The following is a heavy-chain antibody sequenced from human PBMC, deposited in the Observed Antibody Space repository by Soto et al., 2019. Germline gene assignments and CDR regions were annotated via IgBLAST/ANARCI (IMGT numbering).Heavy chain of an antibody. CDR1: GDSIINYY. Sequence: SETLSLTCTVSGDSIINYYWAWIRQPPGKGLEWIGYVHYNGSTRYNPSLKSRVAMSVDKSKNQFSLKLISVTAADTAVYYCARTEVPESSSWHPCDPWGQGTLVTV. CDR3: ARTEVPESSSWHPCDP. D-gene: IGHD6-13*01. J-gene: IGHJ5*02. CDR2: VHYNGST. V-gene: IGHV4-59*12.